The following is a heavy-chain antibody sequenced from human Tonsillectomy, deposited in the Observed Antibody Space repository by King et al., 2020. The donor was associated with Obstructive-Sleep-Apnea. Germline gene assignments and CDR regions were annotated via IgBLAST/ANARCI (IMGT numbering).Heavy chain of an antibody. CDR1: GGSISSYY. CDR2: IYYSGST. D-gene: IGHD3-10*01. J-gene: IGHJ4*02. CDR3: ARVFSSGSYYNEFDY. V-gene: IGHV4-59*01. Sequence: QLQESGPGLVKPSETLSLTCTVSGGSISSYYWSWIRQPPGKGLEWIGYIYYSGSTNYNPSLKSRVTISVDTSKNQFSLKLSSVTAADTAVYYCARVFSSGSYYNEFDYWGQGTLVTVSS.